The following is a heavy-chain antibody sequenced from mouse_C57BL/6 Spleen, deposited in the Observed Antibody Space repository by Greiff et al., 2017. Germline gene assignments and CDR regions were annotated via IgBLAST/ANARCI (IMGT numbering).Heavy chain of an antibody. CDR2: IRNKANGYTT. V-gene: IGHV7-3*01. CDR3: ARYKDYSNPFAY. J-gene: IGHJ3*01. Sequence: EVKVVESGGGLVQPGGSLSLSCAASGFTFTDYYMSWVRQPPGKALEWLGFIRNKANGYTTEYSASVKGRFTISRDNSQSILYLQMNALRAEDSATYYCARYKDYSNPFAYWCQGTLVTVSA. D-gene: IGHD2-5*01. CDR1: GFTFTDYY.